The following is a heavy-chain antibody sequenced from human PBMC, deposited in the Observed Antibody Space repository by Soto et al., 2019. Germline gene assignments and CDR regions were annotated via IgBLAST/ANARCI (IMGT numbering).Heavy chain of an antibody. D-gene: IGHD6-6*01. CDR2: IGTAGDT. J-gene: IGHJ3*02. V-gene: IGHV3-13*01. CDR3: ARGFEYSGSPHAFDI. CDR1: GFTFSSYD. Sequence: EVQLVESGGGLVQPGGSLRLSCAASGFTFSSYDMHWVRQATGKGLEWVSAIGTAGDTYYPGSVKGRFTISRENAKNSLYLQMNRLRAGDTAVYYCARGFEYSGSPHAFDIWGQGTMVTVSS.